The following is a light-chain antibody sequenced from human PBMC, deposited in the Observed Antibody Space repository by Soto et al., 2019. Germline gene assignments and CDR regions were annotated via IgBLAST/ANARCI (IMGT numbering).Light chain of an antibody. Sequence: QSVLTQPASVSGSPGQSITISCTGTSSDVGGYNYVSWYQQHPGKAPKLMIYEGSKRPSGVSNRFSGSKSGTTASLTISGLQAEDEADYYCCSYAGSSTFVVFGGGTKLTVL. V-gene: IGLV2-23*01. J-gene: IGLJ2*01. CDR2: EGS. CDR1: SSDVGGYNY. CDR3: CSYAGSSTFVV.